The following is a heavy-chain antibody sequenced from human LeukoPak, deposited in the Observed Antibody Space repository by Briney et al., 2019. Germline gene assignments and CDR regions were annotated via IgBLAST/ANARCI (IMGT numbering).Heavy chain of an antibody. V-gene: IGHV3-23*01. Sequence: GSLRLSCAASGFAFDDYAVSWVRQAPGKGLEWVSGISGSGDNTYYADSVKGRFTISRDNSKNTLYVQVNSLGTEDTAAYYCAKGSYYDSSGSFYFDYWGQGTLVTVSS. J-gene: IGHJ4*02. CDR1: GFAFDDYA. D-gene: IGHD3-22*01. CDR2: ISGSGDNT. CDR3: AKGSYYDSSGSFYFDY.